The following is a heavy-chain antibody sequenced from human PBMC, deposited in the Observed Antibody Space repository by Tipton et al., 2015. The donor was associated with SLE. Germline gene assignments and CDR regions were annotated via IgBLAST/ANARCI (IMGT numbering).Heavy chain of an antibody. Sequence: TLSLTCAVSGGSFSGYYWSCVRQSPGKGLEWIGDISHSGTTNYNPSLEGRVAMSVDTSKNQFSLKLNSVTAADTAMYYCARHGSGRIGDFEDWGQGTLVTVSS. CDR3: ARHGSGRIGDFED. CDR1: GGSFSGYY. D-gene: IGHD3-10*01. J-gene: IGHJ4*02. CDR2: ISHSGTT. V-gene: IGHV4-34*01.